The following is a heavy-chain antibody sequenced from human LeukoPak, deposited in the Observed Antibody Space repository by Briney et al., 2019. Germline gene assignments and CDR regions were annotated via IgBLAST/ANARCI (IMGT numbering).Heavy chain of an antibody. V-gene: IGHV3-7*01. CDR2: IKQDGSEK. D-gene: IGHD3-22*01. J-gene: IGHJ4*02. CDR1: GLTFSSYW. Sequence: GGSLRLSCAASGLTFSSYWMSWGRQAPGKGLEWVANIKQDGSEKYYVDSVKGRFTISRDNAKNSLYLQMNSLRAEDTAVYYCASSTYYYDSSGYYYNYWGQGTLVTVSS. CDR3: ASSTYYYDSSGYYYNY.